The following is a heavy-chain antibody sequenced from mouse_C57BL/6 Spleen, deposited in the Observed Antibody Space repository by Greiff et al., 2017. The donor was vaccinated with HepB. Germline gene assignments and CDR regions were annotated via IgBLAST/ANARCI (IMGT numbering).Heavy chain of an antibody. CDR1: GFTFSSYA. J-gene: IGHJ2*01. CDR3: ARENRYFDY. V-gene: IGHV5-4*01. Sequence: EVKLVESGGGLVKPGGSLKLSCAASGFTFSSYAMSWVRQTPEKRLEWVATISDGGSYTYYPDNVKGRFTISRDNAKNNLYLQMSHLKSEDTAMYYCARENRYFDYWGQGTTLTVSS. CDR2: ISDGGSYT.